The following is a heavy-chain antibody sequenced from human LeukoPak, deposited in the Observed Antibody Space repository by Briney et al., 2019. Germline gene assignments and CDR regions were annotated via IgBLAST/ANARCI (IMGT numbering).Heavy chain of an antibody. CDR2: INPNSGGT. CDR3: ARAQAYYDYGRDFDY. D-gene: IGHD3-16*01. CDR1: GYTFTGYY. Sequence: ASVKVSCKASGYTFTGYYMHWVRQAPGQGLEWMGWINPNSGGTNYAQKFQGRVTMTRDTSISTAYMELSRLRSDDTAVYYCARAQAYYDYGRDFDYWGQGTLVTVSS. V-gene: IGHV1-2*02. J-gene: IGHJ4*02.